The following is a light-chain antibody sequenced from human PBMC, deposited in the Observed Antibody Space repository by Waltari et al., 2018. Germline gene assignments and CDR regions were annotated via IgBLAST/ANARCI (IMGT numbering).Light chain of an antibody. CDR3: QHYESSPRT. J-gene: IGKJ2*01. Sequence: DIVLTQYPDTLSLSTGERATLSGRASQSINNIYLDWYQQKPGQAPRVLIYGASSRAAGIPDRFSGSGSGTDFTLTISSLEPEDFAMYYCQHYESSPRTFGQGTKLEIK. V-gene: IGKV3-20*01. CDR2: GAS. CDR1: QSINNIY.